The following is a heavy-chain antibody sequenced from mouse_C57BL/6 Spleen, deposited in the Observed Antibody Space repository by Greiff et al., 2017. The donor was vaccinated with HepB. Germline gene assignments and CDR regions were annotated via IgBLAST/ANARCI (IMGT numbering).Heavy chain of an antibody. D-gene: IGHD1-1*01. CDR1: GYSITSGYD. CDR3: ASFITTVGYFDY. CDR2: ISYSGST. V-gene: IGHV3-1*01. J-gene: IGHJ2*01. Sequence: EVQLQESGPGMVKPSQSLSLTCTVTGYSITSGYDWHWIRHFPGNKLEWMGYISYSGSTNYNPSLKSRISITHDTSKNHFFLKLNSVTTEDTATYYCASFITTVGYFDYWGQGTTLTVSS.